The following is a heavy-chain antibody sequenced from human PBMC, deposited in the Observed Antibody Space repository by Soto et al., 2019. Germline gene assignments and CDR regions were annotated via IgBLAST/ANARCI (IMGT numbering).Heavy chain of an antibody. D-gene: IGHD1-26*01. V-gene: IGHV3-30*03. CDR1: GFTFYTSA. J-gene: IGHJ4*02. Sequence: VQLVESGGGVVQPGRSLRLSCAASGFTFYTSALHWVRQAPGKGLEWVTFISYDGNSKYYTDSVKGRFTISRDNSKNTLYLQMNSLRAEDTAVYYCAMRVGATDYWGQGTLVIVSS. CDR3: AMRVGATDY. CDR2: ISYDGNSK.